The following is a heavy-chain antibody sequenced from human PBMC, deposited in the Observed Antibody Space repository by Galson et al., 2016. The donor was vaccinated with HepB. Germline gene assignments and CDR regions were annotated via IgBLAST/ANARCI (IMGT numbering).Heavy chain of an antibody. D-gene: IGHD3-3*01. CDR2: ISSSSSYI. J-gene: IGHJ6*02. Sequence: SLRLSCAASGFTFSTYSTNWVRQAPGKGLEWVSFISSSSSYIYYADSVKGRFTISRDNAKNSLYLQINGLRAEDTAVYYCARDAPILRFLYGMDVWGQGTTVTVSS. V-gene: IGHV3-21*01. CDR3: ARDAPILRFLYGMDV. CDR1: GFTFSTYS.